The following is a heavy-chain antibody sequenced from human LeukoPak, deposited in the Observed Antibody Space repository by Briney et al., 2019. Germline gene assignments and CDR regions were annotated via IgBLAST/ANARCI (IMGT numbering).Heavy chain of an antibody. Sequence: GGSLSLSCAASGFTFSSYWMSWVRQAAGKGLEWVGSIQHDGSERLYVDSVKGRFTISRDTAKNALYLHMNSLRAEDTAVYYCVRGEMGYWGQGTLVTVSS. J-gene: IGHJ4*02. CDR1: GFTFSSYW. CDR3: VRGEMGY. V-gene: IGHV3-7*01. D-gene: IGHD5-24*01. CDR2: IQHDGSER.